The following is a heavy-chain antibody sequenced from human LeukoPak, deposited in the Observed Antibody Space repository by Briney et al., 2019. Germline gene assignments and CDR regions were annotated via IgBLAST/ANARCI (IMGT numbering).Heavy chain of an antibody. V-gene: IGHV4-39*01. J-gene: IGHJ4*02. D-gene: IGHD6-6*01. Sequence: KSSETLSLTCTVSGGSISSSSYYWGWIRQPPGKGPERIGSIYYSGSTYYNPSLKSRVTISVDTSKNQFSLKLSSVTAADTAVYYCARRVVAARPFDYWGQGTLVTVSS. CDR2: IYYSGST. CDR1: GGSISSSSYY. CDR3: ARRVVAARPFDY.